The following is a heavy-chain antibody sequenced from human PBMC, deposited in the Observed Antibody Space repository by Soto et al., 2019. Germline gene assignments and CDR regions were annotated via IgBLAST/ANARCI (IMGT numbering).Heavy chain of an antibody. Sequence: SETLSLTCSVSGGSVNSGGYSWSWIRQPPGKGLEWIGFISPSGSPAYNPSLKSRVTISVDRSNNQISLEISSVTAADTAVYYCTRGVLAWGPGTLVTVSS. D-gene: IGHD2-8*01. V-gene: IGHV4-30-2*01. CDR2: ISPSGSP. CDR1: GGSVNSGGYS. J-gene: IGHJ5*02. CDR3: TRGVLA.